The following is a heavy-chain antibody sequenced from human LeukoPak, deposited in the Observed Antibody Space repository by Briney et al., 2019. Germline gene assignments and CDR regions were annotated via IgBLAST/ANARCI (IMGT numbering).Heavy chain of an antibody. CDR1: GFTLSTYA. CDR3: ASPYYYASGSFDV. V-gene: IGHV3-53*01. D-gene: IGHD3-10*01. Sequence: GGSLRLSCAASGFTLSTYAMHWVRQAPGKGLEWVSVIYSGGGTNYADSVKGRFTISRDNSKNTLYLQMNSLRAEDTAVYYCASPYYYASGSFDVWGQGTLVTVSS. CDR2: IYSGGGT. J-gene: IGHJ4*02.